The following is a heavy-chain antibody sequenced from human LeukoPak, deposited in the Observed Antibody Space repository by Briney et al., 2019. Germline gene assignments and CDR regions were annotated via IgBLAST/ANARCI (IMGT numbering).Heavy chain of an antibody. D-gene: IGHD6-19*01. CDR2: LYSVGTI. Sequence: PGGSLRLSCAASGFTVSGSYMSWIRQAPGKGLEWVSILYSVGTIYYADSVKGRFTNSRDNSKNTLYLQMNSLRVEDAAVYYCARLVVDSHAFDVWGQGTMVTVSS. CDR1: GFTVSGSY. J-gene: IGHJ3*01. V-gene: IGHV3-53*01. CDR3: ARLVVDSHAFDV.